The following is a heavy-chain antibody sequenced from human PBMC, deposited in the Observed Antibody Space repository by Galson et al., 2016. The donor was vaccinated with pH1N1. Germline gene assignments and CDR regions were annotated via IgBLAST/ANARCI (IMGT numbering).Heavy chain of an antibody. CDR1: GYTFTTYW. J-gene: IGHJ4*02. V-gene: IGHV5-51*03. Sequence: QSGAEVKEPGESLKISCQASGYTFTTYWIGWVRQMPGKGLEWMGIIYPGDSETKYSPSFEGQVTFSVDKSKNTAYLHWSSLKASDTAIYYCARRSTELGLDYWGQGVLVTVSS. CDR2: IYPGDSET. D-gene: IGHD2/OR15-2a*01. CDR3: ARRSTELGLDY.